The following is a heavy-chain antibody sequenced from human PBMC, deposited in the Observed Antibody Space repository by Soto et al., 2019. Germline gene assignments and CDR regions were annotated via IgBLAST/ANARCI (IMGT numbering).Heavy chain of an antibody. D-gene: IGHD1-26*01. V-gene: IGHV1-18*01. CDR2: ISAKNVDT. J-gene: IGHJ6*02. CDR3: VRYRDSDTWPSRDV. Sequence: QVHLVQSGAELKKPGASVRVSCKASGYSFTRNGISWVRQAPGQGLEWMGWISAKNVDTNYAQKFQGRVIMTTDTSTSTAYMELRSLRSDDTAVYYCVRYRDSDTWPSRDVWGQGTTVTVSS. CDR1: GYSFTRNG.